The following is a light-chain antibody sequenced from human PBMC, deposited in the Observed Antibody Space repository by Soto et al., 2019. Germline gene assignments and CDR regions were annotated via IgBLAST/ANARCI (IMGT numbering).Light chain of an antibody. Sequence: QSALTQPASVSGSPGQSITISCTGTSSDVGGYNYVSWYQQHPGKAPKLMIYDVSNRPSGVSNRFSGSKSVNTASLTISVLQAEDEADYYCSSYTSSSTLMVFGGGTKLTVL. J-gene: IGLJ2*01. CDR1: SSDVGGYNY. V-gene: IGLV2-14*01. CDR3: SSYTSSSTLMV. CDR2: DVS.